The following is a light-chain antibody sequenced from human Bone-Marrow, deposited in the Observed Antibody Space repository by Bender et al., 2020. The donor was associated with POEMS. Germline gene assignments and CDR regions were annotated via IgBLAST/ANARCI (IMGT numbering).Light chain of an antibody. CDR2: EVT. CDR1: SSDVGTFDL. CDR3: CSYAGGSTWL. V-gene: IGLV2-23*02. Sequence: QSALTQPASVSGSPGQSITITCTGTSSDVGTFDLVSWYRQDPGRAPQLLISEVTKRPSGLSERFSGSKSGNTASLTISGLQADDESNYHCCSYAGGSTWLFGGGTKLTVL. J-gene: IGLJ2*01.